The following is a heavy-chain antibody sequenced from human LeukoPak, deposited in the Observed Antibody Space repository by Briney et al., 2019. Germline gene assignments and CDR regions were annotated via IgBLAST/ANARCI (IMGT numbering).Heavy chain of an antibody. V-gene: IGHV1-8*01. CDR1: GYTFTSYD. CDR3: ARDITYYYDSSGYYYLSY. J-gene: IGHJ4*02. CDR2: MNPNSGNT. D-gene: IGHD3-22*01. Sequence: ASVKVSCKASGYTFTSYDINWVRQATGQGLEWMGWMNPNSGNTGYAQKFQGRVTMTRDTSTSTVYMELSSLRSEDTAVYYCARDITYYYDSSGYYYLSYWGQGTLVTVSS.